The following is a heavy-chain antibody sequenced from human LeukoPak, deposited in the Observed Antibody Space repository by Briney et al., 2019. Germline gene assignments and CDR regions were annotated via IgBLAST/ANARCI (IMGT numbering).Heavy chain of an antibody. Sequence: SETLSLTCTVSGYSISSGYYWGWIRQPPGKGLEWIGSIYHSGSTYYNPSLKSRVTISVDTSKNQFSLKLSSVTAADTAVYYCARDQIAVAGTAFDYWGQGTLVTVSS. J-gene: IGHJ4*02. CDR2: IYHSGST. D-gene: IGHD6-19*01. CDR1: GYSISSGYY. V-gene: IGHV4-38-2*02. CDR3: ARDQIAVAGTAFDY.